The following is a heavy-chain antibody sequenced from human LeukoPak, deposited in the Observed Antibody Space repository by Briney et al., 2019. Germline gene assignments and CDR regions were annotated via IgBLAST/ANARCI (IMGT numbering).Heavy chain of an antibody. CDR3: ATARTLRVTTSFDY. CDR2: ISGSGGST. V-gene: IGHV3-23*01. J-gene: IGHJ4*02. D-gene: IGHD4-17*01. Sequence: RSGGSLRHSCEVSGFTFSSYAMNWVRQAPGKGLEWVSGISGSGGSTFYADSVKGRFTISRDNSKDTLYLQVNSLRAEDTAVYYCATARTLRVTTSFDYWGQGTLVTVSS. CDR1: GFTFSSYA.